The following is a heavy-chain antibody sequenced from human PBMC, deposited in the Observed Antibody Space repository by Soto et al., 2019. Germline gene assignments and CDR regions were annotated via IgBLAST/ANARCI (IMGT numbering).Heavy chain of an antibody. CDR3: ARIWSVYYTRLFYYYGMDV. Sequence: PGESLKISCKGSGYSFTSYWISWVRQMPGKGLEWMGRIDPSDSYTNYSPSFQGHVTVSADKSISTAYLQWSSLKASDTAMYYCARIWSVYYTRLFYYYGMDVWGQGTTVTVSS. CDR1: GYSFTSYW. V-gene: IGHV5-10-1*01. CDR2: IDPSDSYT. D-gene: IGHD3-3*01. J-gene: IGHJ6*02.